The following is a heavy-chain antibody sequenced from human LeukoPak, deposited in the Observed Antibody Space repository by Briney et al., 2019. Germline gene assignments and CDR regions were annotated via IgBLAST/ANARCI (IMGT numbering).Heavy chain of an antibody. J-gene: IGHJ4*02. D-gene: IGHD6-19*01. V-gene: IGHV3-23*01. CDR1: GLTFIIYG. Sequence: GGSLRLSCAASGLTFIIYGMSWVRQAPGKGLEWVSTISGAGISTYYADSVKGRFTISRDNSKNALYLQMDSLRAEDTAVYYCAKDRDSSGWYGDFDYWGQGTLVTVSS. CDR2: ISGAGIST. CDR3: AKDRDSSGWYGDFDY.